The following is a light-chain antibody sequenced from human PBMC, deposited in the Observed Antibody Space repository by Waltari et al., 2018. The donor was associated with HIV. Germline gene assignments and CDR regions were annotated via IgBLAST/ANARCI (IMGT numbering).Light chain of an antibody. CDR2: DNN. CDR1: SSNIGAGHD. V-gene: IGLV1-40*01. J-gene: IGLJ2*01. CDR3: QSYDSSLSGVI. Sequence: QSVLTQPPSVSAAPGQRVTISCTGSSSNIGAGHDVHWYQHLPGTAPKLLIYDNNNRPSGVPDRFSGSKSGTSASLAITGLQAEDEADYYCQSYDSSLSGVIFGGGTKLTVL.